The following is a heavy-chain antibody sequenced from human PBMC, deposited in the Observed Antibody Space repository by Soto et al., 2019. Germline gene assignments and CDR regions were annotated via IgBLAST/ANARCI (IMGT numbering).Heavy chain of an antibody. CDR3: ARDVRDAYCRSPSCDGNLDT. V-gene: IGHV1-18*01. J-gene: IGHJ5*02. D-gene: IGHD2-2*01. Sequence: QVPLVQSGAEVKKPGAAVKVSCLASGYIFTMYGISWVRQAPGQGPEWMGWISAFNGDTNYAQTLQGRVTMTRDTSTNKAYMELRSLTSDDTAANYCARDVRDAYCRSPSCDGNLDTWGQGTLVTVTS. CDR1: GYIFTMYG. CDR2: ISAFNGDT.